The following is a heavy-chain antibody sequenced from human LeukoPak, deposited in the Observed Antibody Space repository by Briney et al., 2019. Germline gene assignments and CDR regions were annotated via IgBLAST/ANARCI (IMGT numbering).Heavy chain of an antibody. CDR1: GFTFSSYG. D-gene: IGHD6-19*01. Sequence: PGGSLRLSCAASGFTFSSYGMHWVRQAPGKGLEWVAVISYDGSNKYYADSVKGRFTISRDNSKNTLYLQMNSLRAEDTAVYYCAKDPRQWLVQGPGLRYFDYWGQGTLVTVSS. CDR3: AKDPRQWLVQGPGLRYFDY. CDR2: ISYDGSNK. V-gene: IGHV3-30*18. J-gene: IGHJ4*02.